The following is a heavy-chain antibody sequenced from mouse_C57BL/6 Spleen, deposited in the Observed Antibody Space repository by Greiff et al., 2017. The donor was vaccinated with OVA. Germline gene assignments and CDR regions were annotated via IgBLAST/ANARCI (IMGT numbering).Heavy chain of an antibody. CDR3: AREGVTTVAD. CDR1: GYTFTCHW. D-gene: IGHD1-1*01. CDR2: IYPSDSET. V-gene: IGHV1-61*01. J-gene: IGHJ3*01. Sequence: QVQLQQPGAELVRPGSSVKLSCKASGYTFTCHWMDWVQQSPGQGLEWIGNIYPSDSETHYHQKFKDKATLTVDKSSSTVYMQLSSLTSEDSAVYYCAREGVTTVADWGQGTLVTVAA.